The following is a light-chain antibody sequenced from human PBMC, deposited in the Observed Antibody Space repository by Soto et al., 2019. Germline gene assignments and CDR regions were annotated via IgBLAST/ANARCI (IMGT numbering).Light chain of an antibody. Sequence: QSALTQPASVSGSPGQSITISCTGTSSDVGGYNFVSWYQHHPGTAPKLMIYDVSHRPSGVSNRFSGSKSGNTASLTISGLQPDDEADYYCSSYTSSITVVFGGGTKLTVL. J-gene: IGLJ2*01. CDR1: SSDVGGYNF. V-gene: IGLV2-14*03. CDR3: SSYTSSITVV. CDR2: DVS.